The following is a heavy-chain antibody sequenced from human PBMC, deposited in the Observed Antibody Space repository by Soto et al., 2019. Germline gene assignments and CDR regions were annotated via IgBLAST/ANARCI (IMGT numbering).Heavy chain of an antibody. V-gene: IGHV5-10-1*01. CDR2: IDPSDSYT. J-gene: IGHJ6*02. Sequence: LGESLKISCKGSGYSFTSYWISWVRQMPGKGLEWMGRIDPSDSYTNYSPSFQGHVTISADKSISTAYLQWSSLKASDTAMYYCARSEGHGSSWYSYGMDVWGQGTTVTVS. CDR3: ARSEGHGSSWYSYGMDV. D-gene: IGHD6-13*01. CDR1: GYSFTSYW.